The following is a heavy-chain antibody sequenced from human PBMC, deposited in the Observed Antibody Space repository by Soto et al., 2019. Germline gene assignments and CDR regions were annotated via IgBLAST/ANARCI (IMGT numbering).Heavy chain of an antibody. CDR1: RFTFITYA. V-gene: IGHV3-23*01. CDR3: AKGKSPTVFGVDTLFDN. Sequence: EVQLLESGGGLVQPGGSLRLSCVASRFTFITYAMSWVRQAPGKGLEWVSLISGNGGNTNYADSVKGRFTISRDNSKNTLYLQMNSLRAEDTAVYYCAKGKSPTVFGVDTLFDNWGQGTRVTVSS. CDR2: ISGNGGNT. J-gene: IGHJ4*02. D-gene: IGHD3-3*01.